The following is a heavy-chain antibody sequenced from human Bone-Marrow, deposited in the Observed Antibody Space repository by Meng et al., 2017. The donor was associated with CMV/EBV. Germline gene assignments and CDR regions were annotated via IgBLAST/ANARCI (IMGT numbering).Heavy chain of an antibody. CDR2: INPSGSTT. V-gene: IGHV1-46*01. CDR1: GFTFTGYY. Sequence: SCKASGFTFTGYYFHWVRQAPGQGLDWMGVINPSGSTTVSAQRFQGRITLTRDTSTSTLYMELSSLRSEDTAVYYCARLPTVTTSGYWGQGTLVTVSS. D-gene: IGHD4-17*01. CDR3: ARLPTVTTSGY. J-gene: IGHJ4*02.